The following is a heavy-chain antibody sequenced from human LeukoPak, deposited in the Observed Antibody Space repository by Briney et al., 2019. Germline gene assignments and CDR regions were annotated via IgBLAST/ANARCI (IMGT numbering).Heavy chain of an antibody. CDR2: ISGGGDIT. Sequence: SGGSLRLSCAASGFNFANHAMSWVRQTPGKGLEWVSAISGGGDITYYADSVTGRFTISRDNSKDTLFLQMHSPRPGDTAVYYCVREDTPATANYWDQGTLVTISS. CDR1: GFNFANHA. CDR3: VREDTPATANY. V-gene: IGHV3-23*01. D-gene: IGHD2-21*02. J-gene: IGHJ4*02.